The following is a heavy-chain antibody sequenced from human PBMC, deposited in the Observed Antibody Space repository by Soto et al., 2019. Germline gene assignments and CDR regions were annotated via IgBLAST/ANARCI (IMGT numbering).Heavy chain of an antibody. Sequence: RLSCAASGFTFSSYAMSWVRQAPGKGLEWVSGISGSGGSTYYVDSVKGRFTISRDNSKNTLHLQMNSLRAEDTALYYCTADLPDWGAYAFDYWGQGILVTVSS. D-gene: IGHD3-16*01. CDR2: ISGSGGST. CDR3: TADLPDWGAYAFDY. J-gene: IGHJ4*02. V-gene: IGHV3-23*01. CDR1: GFTFSSYA.